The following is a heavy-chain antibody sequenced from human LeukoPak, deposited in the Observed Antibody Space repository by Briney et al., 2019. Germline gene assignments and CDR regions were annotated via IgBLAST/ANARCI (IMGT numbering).Heavy chain of an antibody. D-gene: IGHD2-21*01. J-gene: IGHJ3*02. CDR3: ASDIVVGGSGAFDI. CDR1: GGTFSSYA. Sequence: SVKVSCKASGGTFSSYAISWVRQAPGQGLEWMGGIIPIFGTANYAQKFQGRVTITADESTSTAYMELSSLRSEDTAGYYFASDIVVGGSGAFDIWGQGTMVTVSS. CDR2: IIPIFGTA. V-gene: IGHV1-69*13.